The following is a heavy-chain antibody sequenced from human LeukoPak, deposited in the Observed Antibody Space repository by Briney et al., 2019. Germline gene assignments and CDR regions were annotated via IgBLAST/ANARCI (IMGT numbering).Heavy chain of an antibody. V-gene: IGHV3-30*04. J-gene: IGHJ4*02. Sequence: GGSLRLSCAASGFTFSSYAMHWVRQAPGKELEWVAVISYDGSNKYYADSVKGRFTISRDNSKNTLYLQMNSLRAEDTAVYYCARALHDYGDYAGYWGQGTLVTVSS. D-gene: IGHD4-17*01. CDR3: ARALHDYGDYAGY. CDR2: ISYDGSNK. CDR1: GFTFSSYA.